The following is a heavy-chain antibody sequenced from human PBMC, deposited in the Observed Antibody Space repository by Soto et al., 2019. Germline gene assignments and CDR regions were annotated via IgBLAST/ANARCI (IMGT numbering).Heavy chain of an antibody. Sequence: PSETLSLTCAVSGGSISSGGYSWSWIRQPPGKGLEWIGYIYHSGSTYYNPSLKSRVTMSVDRSKNQFSLKLSSVTAADTAVYYCARQGRAGNWFDPWGQGTLVTVSS. CDR3: ARQGRAGNWFDP. CDR1: GGSISSGGYS. J-gene: IGHJ5*02. V-gene: IGHV4-30-2*01. CDR2: IYHSGST.